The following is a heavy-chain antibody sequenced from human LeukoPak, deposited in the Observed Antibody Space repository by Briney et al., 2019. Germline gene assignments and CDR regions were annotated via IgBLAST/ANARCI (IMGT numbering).Heavy chain of an antibody. J-gene: IGHJ4*02. CDR3: ARKFVDY. CDR1: GFTFSNYE. V-gene: IGHV3-30*02. Sequence: GGSLRLSCAASGFTFSNYEMYWVRQAPGKGLEWVTFIDYDGTVKYYEDSVKGRFTISRDNSKHTVYLQMNSLRTEDTAIYYCARKFVDYWGQGTLVTVSS. D-gene: IGHD2-21*01. CDR2: IDYDGTVK.